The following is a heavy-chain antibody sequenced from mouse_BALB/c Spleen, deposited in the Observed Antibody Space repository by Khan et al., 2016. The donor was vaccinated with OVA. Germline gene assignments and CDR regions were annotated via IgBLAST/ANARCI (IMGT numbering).Heavy chain of an antibody. CDR3: ARDRIDY. J-gene: IGHJ2*01. CDR2: INPTSGYT. V-gene: IGHV1-7*01. CDR1: GYTFTSYW. Sequence: QVQLKQSGAELAKPGASVKMSCKASGYTFTSYWMHWIQQRPGQGLEWIGYINPTSGYTDYNQKFKDKATLTADKSSSTAYMQLSSLPSDDSVVYYCARDRIDYWGQGTALTVSS.